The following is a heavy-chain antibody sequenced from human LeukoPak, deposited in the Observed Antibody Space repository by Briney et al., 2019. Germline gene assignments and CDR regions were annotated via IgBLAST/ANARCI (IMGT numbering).Heavy chain of an antibody. CDR2: INSDGSST. D-gene: IGHD3-22*01. CDR3: ARGTMIGRFDL. V-gene: IGHV3-74*01. J-gene: IGHJ5*02. Sequence: GGSLRLSCAASGFTFITYWMHWVRHAPGKGLVWVSRINSDGSSTDYADSVKGRFTISRDNAKDTLYLQMNSLRAEDTGVYYCARGTMIGRFDLWGQGTLVTVSS. CDR1: GFTFITYW.